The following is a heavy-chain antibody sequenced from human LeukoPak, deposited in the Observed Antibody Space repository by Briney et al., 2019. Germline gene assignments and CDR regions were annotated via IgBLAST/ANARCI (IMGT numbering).Heavy chain of an antibody. J-gene: IGHJ4*02. CDR1: GGSFSGYY. V-gene: IGHV4-34*01. Sequence: SETLSLTCAVYGGSFSGYYWSWIRQPPGKGLEWIGEINHSGSTNYNPSLKSRVTISVDTSKNQFSLKLSSVTAADTAVYYCARGGDGYSYYFDYWGQGTLVTVSS. D-gene: IGHD5-24*01. CDR3: ARGGDGYSYYFDY. CDR2: INHSGST.